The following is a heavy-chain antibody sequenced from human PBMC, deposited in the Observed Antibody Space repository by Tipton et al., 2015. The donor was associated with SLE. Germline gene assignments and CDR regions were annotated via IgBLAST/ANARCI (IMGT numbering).Heavy chain of an antibody. Sequence: SLRLSCATSGFTFASYGMSWVRQAPGKGLEWVSSLSNSGGSTYYADSVKGRFTISRDNSKNTLYLQMNSLRAEDTAVYYCARSPVDYWNGYSAWGPGTLVTVSS. CDR1: GFTFASYG. CDR3: ARSPVDYWNGYSA. D-gene: IGHD3-3*01. J-gene: IGHJ4*02. V-gene: IGHV3-23*01. CDR2: LSNSGGST.